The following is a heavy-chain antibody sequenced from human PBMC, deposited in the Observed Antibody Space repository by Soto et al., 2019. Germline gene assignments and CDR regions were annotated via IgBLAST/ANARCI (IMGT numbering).Heavy chain of an antibody. CDR3: ARGAGSGYDLVKDY. CDR1: GGTFSSYT. Sequence: GASVKVSCKASGGTFSSYTISWVRQAPGQGLEWMGRIIPILGIANYAQKFQGRVTITADKSTSTAYMELSGLRSEDTAVYYCARGAGSGYDLVKDYWGQGTLVTVSS. CDR2: IIPILGIA. D-gene: IGHD5-12*01. V-gene: IGHV1-69*02. J-gene: IGHJ4*02.